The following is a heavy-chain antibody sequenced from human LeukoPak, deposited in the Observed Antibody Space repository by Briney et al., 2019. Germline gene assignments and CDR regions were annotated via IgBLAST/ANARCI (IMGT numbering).Heavy chain of an antibody. Sequence: GGSLRLSCEASGFTFRDYGMNWVRQAPGKGLEWISFISGSRSLIYYADSVRGRFTISRDNAKNSLFLQMTSLTTEDTGVFYCARQIRAKYNPLDHWGQGTLVTVSS. CDR3: ARQIRAKYNPLDH. CDR1: GFTFRDYG. CDR2: ISGSRSLI. D-gene: IGHD1-1*01. V-gene: IGHV3-48*04. J-gene: IGHJ4*02.